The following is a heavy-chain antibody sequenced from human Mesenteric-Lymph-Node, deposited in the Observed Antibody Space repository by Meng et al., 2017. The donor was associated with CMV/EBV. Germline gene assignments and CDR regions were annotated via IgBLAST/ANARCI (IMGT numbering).Heavy chain of an antibody. Sequence: SETLSLTCSVSGGSISSHYWAWIRQPPGKGLEWIGSIYYTGKTQYNPSLKSRVTISVDTSKKQYSLKLTSVTAADTAMYYCHYYCGGYCVDYWGQGALVTVSS. CDR3: HYYCGGYCVDY. CDR2: IYYTGKT. CDR1: GGSISSHY. J-gene: IGHJ4*02. V-gene: IGHV4-39*07. D-gene: IGHD2-21*02.